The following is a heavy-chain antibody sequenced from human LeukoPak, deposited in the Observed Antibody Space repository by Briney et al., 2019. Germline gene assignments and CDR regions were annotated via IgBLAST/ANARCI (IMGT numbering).Heavy chain of an antibody. V-gene: IGHV3-48*04. D-gene: IGHD1-14*01. CDR3: ARDPPDQKVDYYMDV. J-gene: IGHJ6*03. CDR2: ISSSSSTI. CDR1: GFIFSSYG. Sequence: GGSLRLSCAASGFIFSSYGMNWVRQAPGKGLEWVSYISSSSSTIYYADSVKGRFTISRDNAKNSLYLQMNSLRAEDTAVYYCARDPPDQKVDYYMDVWGKGTTVTVSS.